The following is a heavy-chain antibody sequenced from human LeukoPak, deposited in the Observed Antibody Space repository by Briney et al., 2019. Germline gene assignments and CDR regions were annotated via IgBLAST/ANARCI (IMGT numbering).Heavy chain of an antibody. Sequence: ASVKVSCKASGYTFTSYGISWVRQAPGQGLEWMGWINPNSGGTNSSQKFQDRVTLTRDTSISTAYMELSRLRSDDTAVYYCARSGYCSGGSCYISNYWGQGTLVTVSS. D-gene: IGHD2-15*01. V-gene: IGHV1-2*02. CDR1: GYTFTSYG. CDR3: ARSGYCSGGSCYISNY. CDR2: INPNSGGT. J-gene: IGHJ4*02.